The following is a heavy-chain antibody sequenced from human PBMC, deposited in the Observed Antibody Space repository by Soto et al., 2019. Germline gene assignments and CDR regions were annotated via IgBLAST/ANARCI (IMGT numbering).Heavy chain of an antibody. CDR3: ARGEITMVRGVIIDLNWFDP. CDR2: IYYSGST. Sequence: SDTLYITCTVSGGYISSYYWCCIRQPPAKGLEWIGYIYYSGSTNYNPSLKSRVTISVDTSKNQFSLKLSSVTAADTAVYYCARGEITMVRGVIIDLNWFDPWGQGTLGTVS. J-gene: IGHJ5*02. D-gene: IGHD3-10*01. V-gene: IGHV4-59*01. CDR1: GGYISSYY.